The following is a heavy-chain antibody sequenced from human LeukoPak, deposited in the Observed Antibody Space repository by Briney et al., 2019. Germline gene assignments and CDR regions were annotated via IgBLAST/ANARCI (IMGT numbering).Heavy chain of an antibody. CDR2: IQYDGSNK. J-gene: IGHJ4*02. CDR3: AKGAGVGFDY. D-gene: IGHD3-3*01. Sequence: GGSLRLSCAASGFSFRSCGMHWVRQAPGKGLEWVTFIQYDGSNKYYTDSAKGRFSISRDNSKNTLYLQMNNLRAEDTAVYYCAKGAGVGFDYWGQGTLVTASS. CDR1: GFSFRSCG. V-gene: IGHV3-30*02.